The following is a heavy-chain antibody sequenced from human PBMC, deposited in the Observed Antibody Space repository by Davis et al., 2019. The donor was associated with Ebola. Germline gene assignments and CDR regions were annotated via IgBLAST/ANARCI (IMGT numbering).Heavy chain of an antibody. CDR1: APTNSSGGYH. J-gene: IGHJ5*02. V-gene: IGHV4-31*03. CDR2: IYYSGST. Sequence: PSETLSLTCTVSAPTNSSGGYHWIWIRQHPGKGLEWIGYIYYSGSTYYNPSLKSRVTISVDTSKNQFSLKLSSVTAADTAVYYCARDGMDYGDYVGWFDPWGQGTLVTVSS. CDR3: ARDGMDYGDYVGWFDP. D-gene: IGHD4-17*01.